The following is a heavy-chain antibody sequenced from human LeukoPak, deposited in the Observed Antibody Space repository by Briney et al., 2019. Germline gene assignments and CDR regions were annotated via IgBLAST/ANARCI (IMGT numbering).Heavy chain of an antibody. CDR3: AGGPDRAKVGY. CDR2: IYYSGST. D-gene: IGHD1-26*01. CDR1: GGSISGSTYF. Sequence: PSETLSLTCTVSGGSISGSTYFWGWIRQSPGKGLEWIGSIYYSGSTYYNPSLKSRVTISVDTSKNQFSLRLSSVTVADTAVYYCAGGPDRAKVGYWGQGALVTVSS. J-gene: IGHJ4*02. V-gene: IGHV4-39*07.